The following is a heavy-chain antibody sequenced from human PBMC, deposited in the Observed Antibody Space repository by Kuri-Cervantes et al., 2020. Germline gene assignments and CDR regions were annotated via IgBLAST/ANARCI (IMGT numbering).Heavy chain of an antibody. CDR3: ARGTGTNVGNSFDF. CDR2: ISSSGGAI. V-gene: IGHV3-11*04. Sequence: GESLKISCAASGFTFSDYYMSWIRQAPGKGLEWVSYISSSGGAIYYADSVKGRFTTSRDNAKNSLYLQMKSLRAEDTAAYYCARGTGTNVGNSFDFWGQGTMVTVSS. J-gene: IGHJ3*01. D-gene: IGHD1-7*01. CDR1: GFTFSDYY.